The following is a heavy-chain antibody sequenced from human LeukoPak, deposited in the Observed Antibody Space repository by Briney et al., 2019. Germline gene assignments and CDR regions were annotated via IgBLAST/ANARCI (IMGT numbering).Heavy chain of an antibody. CDR1: GFTFSSYS. CDR2: ISSSSTI. D-gene: IGHD3-10*01. CDR3: ARDVMVRRVILNWFDP. V-gene: IGHV3-48*01. J-gene: IGHJ5*02. Sequence: GGSLRLSCAASGFTFSSYSMNWVRQAPGKGLEWVSYISSSSTIYYADSVKGRFTVSRDNAKNSLYLQMNSLRAEDTAVYYCARDVMVRRVILNWFDPWGQGTLVTVSS.